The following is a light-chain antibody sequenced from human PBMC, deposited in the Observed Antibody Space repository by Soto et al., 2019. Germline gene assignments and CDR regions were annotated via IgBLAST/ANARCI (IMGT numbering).Light chain of an antibody. CDR2: KAS. J-gene: IGKJ1*01. CDR3: QQCFWHWA. Sequence: DIQMTQSPSTLSGSVGDRVTMTCRASQTISSWLALYQQKPGKAPKLLIYKASTLKSGVPSRFSGSGSGTEFTLTISSLQPDDFATYYCQQCFWHWAFGQGSKVDVK. V-gene: IGKV1-5*03. CDR1: QTISSW.